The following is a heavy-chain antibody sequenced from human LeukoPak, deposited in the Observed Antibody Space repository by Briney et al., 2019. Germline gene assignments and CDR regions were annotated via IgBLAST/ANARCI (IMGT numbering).Heavy chain of an antibody. CDR2: ISGSGNNT. D-gene: IGHD1-26*01. Sequence: GGSLRLSCEASGFTFSSYAMTWVRQAPGKGLEWVSVISGSGNNTYYADSVKGRFTISRDISKNTLYLQMNSLRAEDTAVYYCAKDLGRYRNNYFDYWGQGTLVTVSS. CDR3: AKDLGRYRNNYFDY. CDR1: GFTFSSYA. V-gene: IGHV3-23*01. J-gene: IGHJ4*02.